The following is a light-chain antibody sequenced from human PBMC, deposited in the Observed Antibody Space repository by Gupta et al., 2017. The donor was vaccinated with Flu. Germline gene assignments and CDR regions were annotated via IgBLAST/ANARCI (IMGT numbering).Light chain of an antibody. Sequence: SLGERITINCKSSQSVLFASNNKNFLAWYQKKPGQPPKLLFSWASNRESGVTERYSASGSGTDFTLTISDLQAEDVALYYCQQCYSPPFSFGPGTKVAIK. CDR1: QSVLFASNNKNF. CDR2: WAS. V-gene: IGKV4-1*01. J-gene: IGKJ3*01. CDR3: QQCYSPPFS.